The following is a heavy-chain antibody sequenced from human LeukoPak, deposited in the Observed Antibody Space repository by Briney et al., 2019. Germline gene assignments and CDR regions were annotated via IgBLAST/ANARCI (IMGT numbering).Heavy chain of an antibody. CDR1: GFTVTSSY. CDR3: ARDPSGTTIDNYYTLPKGMDV. CDR2: TYSGGTT. Sequence: GGSLRLSCAASGFTVTSSYINWVRLAPGKGLEWISVTYSGGTTYYSESVKDRFIVSRDNSKNTLYLQMSSLTGEDTAIYYCARDPSGTTIDNYYTLPKGMDVWGQGTTVTVSS. D-gene: IGHD3-3*01. V-gene: IGHV3-66*01. J-gene: IGHJ6*02.